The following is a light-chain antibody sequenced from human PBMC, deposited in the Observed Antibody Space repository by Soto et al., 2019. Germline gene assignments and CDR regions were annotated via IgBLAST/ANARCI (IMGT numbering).Light chain of an antibody. V-gene: IGKV3-11*01. CDR2: DAS. CDR3: QQRSNWPPLT. J-gene: IGKJ4*01. Sequence: IVLTQSPATLSLSPGERATLSCRASQSVSSYLAWYQQKPGQAPRLLIYDASNRATGIPARFSGSGSRTDFTLTISSLEPEDFAVYYCQQRSNWPPLTFGGGTKVAIK. CDR1: QSVSSY.